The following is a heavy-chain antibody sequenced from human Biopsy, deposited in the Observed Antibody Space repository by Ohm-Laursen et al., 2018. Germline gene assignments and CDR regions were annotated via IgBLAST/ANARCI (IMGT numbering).Heavy chain of an antibody. CDR2: VYYTGST. CDR3: ARDRGYYSDRAVPGYFDL. CDR1: GDSISSYY. D-gene: IGHD3-22*01. Sequence: GTLSLTCPVSGDSISSYYWSWIRQPPGKGLQWIGYVYYTGSTDYNPSLQSRVTISVDTSKNHFSLRLRSVTPADTAIYYCARDRGYYSDRAVPGYFDLWGRGTLVTVSS. J-gene: IGHJ2*01. V-gene: IGHV4-59*01.